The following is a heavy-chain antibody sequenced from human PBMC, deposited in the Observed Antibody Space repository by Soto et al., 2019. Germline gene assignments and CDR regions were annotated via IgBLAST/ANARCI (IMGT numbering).Heavy chain of an antibody. V-gene: IGHV4-4*07. CDR1: GGSISSYY. CDR2: IYTSGST. D-gene: IGHD6-19*01. J-gene: IGHJ3*02. Sequence: SETLSLTCTVSGGSISSYYWSWIRQPAGKGLEWIGRIYTSGSTNYNPSLKSRVTMSVDTSKNQFSLKLSSVTAADTAVYYCASYGWYKGAFDIWGQGTMVTVSS. CDR3: ASYGWYKGAFDI.